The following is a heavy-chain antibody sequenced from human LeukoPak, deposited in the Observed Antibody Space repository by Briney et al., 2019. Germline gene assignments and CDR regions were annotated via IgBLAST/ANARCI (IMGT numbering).Heavy chain of an antibody. V-gene: IGHV3-30*04. Sequence: GGSLRLSCAASESTFSSYNMHWVRQAPGKGLEWVAVISYEESNKYYADSVKGRFTISRDNSKSTLYLQMNSLRAEDTAVYYCARGTYSSRQGTFDYWGQGTLVTVSS. D-gene: IGHD6-13*01. CDR1: ESTFSSYN. J-gene: IGHJ4*02. CDR2: ISYEESNK. CDR3: ARGTYSSRQGTFDY.